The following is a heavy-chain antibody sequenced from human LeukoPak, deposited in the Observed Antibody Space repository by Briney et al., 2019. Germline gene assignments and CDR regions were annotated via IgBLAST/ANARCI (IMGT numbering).Heavy chain of an antibody. Sequence: PSETLSLTCTVSGGSISSSAYYCSWIRQPPGKGLEWVGYILHNGNTYYNPSLKSRVTISADRSKNQFSLNLNSVTVADTAIYYCMRGGIGYDSDYWGQGTLVTVSS. CDR3: MRGGIGYDSDY. J-gene: IGHJ4*02. D-gene: IGHD5-12*01. CDR2: ILHNGNT. V-gene: IGHV4-30-2*01. CDR1: GGSISSSAYY.